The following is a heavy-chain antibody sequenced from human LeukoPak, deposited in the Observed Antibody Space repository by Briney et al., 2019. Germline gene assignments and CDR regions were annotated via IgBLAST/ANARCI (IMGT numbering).Heavy chain of an antibody. Sequence: SQTLSLNCTVSGGSISSGGYYWSWIRQHPGKDLEWIGYIHYSGSTYYNPSLKSRVIISVDTSKNQFSLKLSSVTAADTAVYYCAREGCSSTSCYLPFDPWGQGTLVIVSS. J-gene: IGHJ5*02. CDR3: AREGCSSTSCYLPFDP. CDR2: IHYSGST. D-gene: IGHD2-2*01. CDR1: GGSISSGGYY. V-gene: IGHV4-31*03.